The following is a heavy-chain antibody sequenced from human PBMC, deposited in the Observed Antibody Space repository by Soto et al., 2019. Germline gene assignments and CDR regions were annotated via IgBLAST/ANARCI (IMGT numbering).Heavy chain of an antibody. J-gene: IGHJ4*02. V-gene: IGHV3-23*01. Sequence: GGSLRLSCAASGFTFSSYAMSWVRQAPGKGLEWVSTISDSGGTTYYADSVRGRFTISRDNAQNTLYLQMDSLRAEDTAVYYCAKGESGSYFVYWGQGALVTVSS. CDR3: AKGESGSYFVY. D-gene: IGHD1-26*01. CDR2: ISDSGGTT. CDR1: GFTFSSYA.